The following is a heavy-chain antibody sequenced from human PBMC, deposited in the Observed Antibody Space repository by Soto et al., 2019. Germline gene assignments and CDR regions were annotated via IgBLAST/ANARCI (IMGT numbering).Heavy chain of an antibody. CDR3: AKSAGWFGELPATHFDY. J-gene: IGHJ4*02. V-gene: IGHV3-23*01. CDR1: GFTFSSYA. CDR2: ISGSGGST. Sequence: GGSLRLSCAASGFTFSSYAMSWVHQAPGKGLEWVSAISGSGGSTYYADSVKGRFTISRDNSKNTLYLQMNSLRAEDTAVYYCAKSAGWFGELPATHFDYWGQGTLVTVSS. D-gene: IGHD3-10*01.